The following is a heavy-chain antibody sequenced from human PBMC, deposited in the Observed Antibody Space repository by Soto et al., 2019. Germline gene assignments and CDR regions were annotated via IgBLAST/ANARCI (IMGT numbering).Heavy chain of an antibody. CDR2: ISSVSTTT. CDR3: ARDQEGSGSHWLGYNYYAMDV. V-gene: IGHV3-11*01. J-gene: IGHJ6*02. D-gene: IGHD3-10*01. Sequence: GGSLRLSCGASGFTITDYYMSWIRQAPGKGLEWVSHISSVSTTTYYADSVKGRFSISMDNAKNSLYLQMNSLRAEDTAVYYCARDQEGSGSHWLGYNYYAMDVWGQGTTVTVSS. CDR1: GFTITDYY.